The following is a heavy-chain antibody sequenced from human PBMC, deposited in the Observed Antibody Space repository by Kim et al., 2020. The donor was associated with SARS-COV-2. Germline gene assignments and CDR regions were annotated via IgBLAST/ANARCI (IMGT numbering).Heavy chain of an antibody. J-gene: IGHJ4*02. CDR3: ARDLGVGATTTDY. CDR1: GFTVSSNY. V-gene: IGHV3-53*01. D-gene: IGHD1-26*01. Sequence: GGSLRLSCAASGFTVSSNYMSWVRQAPGKGLEWVSVIYSGGSTYYADSVKGRFTISRDNSKNTLYLQMNSLRAEDTAVYYCARDLGVGATTTDYWGQGTLVTVSS. CDR2: IYSGGST.